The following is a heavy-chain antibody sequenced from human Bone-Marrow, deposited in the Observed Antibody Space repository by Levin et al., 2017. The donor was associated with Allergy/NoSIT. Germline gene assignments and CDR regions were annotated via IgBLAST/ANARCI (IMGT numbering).Heavy chain of an antibody. D-gene: IGHD2-21*02. Sequence: GGSLRLSCAASGFTFSSYEMNWVRQAPGKGLEWISYISSSGTTKYYADSVKGRFTISSKTSVYLQMNSLRAEDTAIYYCARDKSSDGVTQDWYFDLWGRGTLVTVSS. J-gene: IGHJ2*01. CDR1: GFTFSSYE. V-gene: IGHV3-48*03. CDR3: ARDKSSDGVTQDWYFDL. CDR2: ISSSGTTK.